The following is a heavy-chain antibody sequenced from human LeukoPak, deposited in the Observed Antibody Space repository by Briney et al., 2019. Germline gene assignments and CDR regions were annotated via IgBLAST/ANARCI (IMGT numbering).Heavy chain of an antibody. CDR3: AKDQDCDFWSGYYWGTWFDP. CDR1: GFTFTSYA. CDR2: ISGSGGNT. D-gene: IGHD3-3*01. J-gene: IGHJ5*02. V-gene: IGHV3-23*01. Sequence: GGSLRLSCAASGFTFTSYAMSWVRQAPGKGLGWVSAISGSGGNTYYADSVKGRFTISRDNSKNTLYLQMNSLIAEDTAVYYCAKDQDCDFWSGYYWGTWFDPWGQGTLVTVSS.